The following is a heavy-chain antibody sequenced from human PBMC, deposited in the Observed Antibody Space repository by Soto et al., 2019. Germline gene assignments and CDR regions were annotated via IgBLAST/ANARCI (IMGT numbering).Heavy chain of an antibody. V-gene: IGHV3-21*02. D-gene: IGHD3-3*01. CDR1: GFDFSSYS. CDR3: VRDFGWYFRSGYMDV. J-gene: IGHJ6*03. Sequence: EVQLVESGGGLVKPGGSLRLSCAASGFDFSSYSMNWVRQAPGKGLEWVSSINEDSSYIYYAHSLRGRFTISRDNAKEALYLQMNSPRAKDAAVYYCVRDFGWYFRSGYMDVWGDGATVNVSS. CDR2: INEDSSYI.